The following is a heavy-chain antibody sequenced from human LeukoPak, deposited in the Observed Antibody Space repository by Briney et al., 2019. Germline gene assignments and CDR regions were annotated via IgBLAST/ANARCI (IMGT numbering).Heavy chain of an antibody. Sequence: SETLSLTCTVSGGSISSSSYYWGWIRQPPGKGLEWIGSIYYSGSTYYNPSLKSRVTISVDTSKSQFSLKLSSVTAADTAVYYCARGYSSSWRLLYYFDYWGQGTLVTVSS. V-gene: IGHV4-39*07. D-gene: IGHD6-13*01. CDR2: IYYSGST. CDR3: ARGYSSSWRLLYYFDY. J-gene: IGHJ4*02. CDR1: GGSISSSSYY.